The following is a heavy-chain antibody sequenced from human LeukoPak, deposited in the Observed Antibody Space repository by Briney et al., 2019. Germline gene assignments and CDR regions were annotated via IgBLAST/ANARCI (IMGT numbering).Heavy chain of an antibody. CDR1: GYTFTSYG. CDR3: ARDGPNQYYDFWSGYYTWGGQPTYYFDY. Sequence: ASVKVSCKASGYTFTSYGISWVRPAPGQGLEWMGWISAYNGNTNYAQTPQGRVTMTTDTSTSTAYMELRSLRSDDTAVYYCARDGPNQYYDFWSGYYTWGGQPTYYFDYWGQGTLVTVSS. D-gene: IGHD3-3*01. CDR2: ISAYNGNT. V-gene: IGHV1-18*01. J-gene: IGHJ4*02.